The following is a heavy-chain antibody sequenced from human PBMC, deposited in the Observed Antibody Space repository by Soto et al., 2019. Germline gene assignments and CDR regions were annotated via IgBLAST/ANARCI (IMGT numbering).Heavy chain of an antibody. CDR3: ARVSPLAVEYSSSSGALDAFDI. D-gene: IGHD6-6*01. Sequence: ASVKVSCKASGYIFTSYYMHWVRQAPGQGLEWMGIINPSGGSTSYAQKFQGRVTMTRDTSTSTVYMELSSLRSEDTAVYYCARVSPLAVEYSSSSGALDAFDIWGQGTMVTVSS. CDR2: INPSGGST. CDR1: GYIFTSYY. V-gene: IGHV1-46*01. J-gene: IGHJ3*02.